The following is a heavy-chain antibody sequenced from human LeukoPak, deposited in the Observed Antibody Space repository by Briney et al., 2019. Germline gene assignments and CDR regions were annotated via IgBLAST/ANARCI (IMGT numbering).Heavy chain of an antibody. D-gene: IGHD3-10*01. J-gene: IGHJ6*02. Sequence: GGSLRLSCEVSGFTFSSCWMSWVRQAPGKGLEWVANIKQDGSEIYYVDSVKGRLTISRDNAKNSLYLQMNSLRAEDTAVYYCARLVRGVGGLDVWGQGTTLTVSS. CDR3: ARLVRGVGGLDV. CDR2: IKQDGSEI. V-gene: IGHV3-7*01. CDR1: GFTFSSCW.